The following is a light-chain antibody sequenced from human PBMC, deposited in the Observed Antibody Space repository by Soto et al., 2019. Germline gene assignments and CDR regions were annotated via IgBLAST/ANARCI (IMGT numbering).Light chain of an antibody. V-gene: IGLV2-18*01. Sequence: SGVTQPPPLSGAPGQSVTISCTGNSTVFVSYNRLSWYQQPPGTAPKLIIYEASNRTSGVPDRFSGSKSGNTASLTISGLQAADEADYYCSLYTSENTYVFGTGTKVTVL. CDR2: EAS. CDR3: SLYTSENTYV. CDR1: STVFVSYNR. J-gene: IGLJ1*01.